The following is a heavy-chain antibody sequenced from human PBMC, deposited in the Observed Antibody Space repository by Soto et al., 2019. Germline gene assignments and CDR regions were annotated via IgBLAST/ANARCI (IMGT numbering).Heavy chain of an antibody. CDR1: GGTFTYYG. CDR3: ARDLGTTIAGPPRRETCGGVDP. Sequence: QVQLVQSGAEVKRPGSSVKLSCKAPGGTFTYYGISWVRQAPGQGLEWMGGIIPIIGPATYAQKFQGRLTIPADQSTSTAYTELSSVGSEETALYYCARDLGTTIAGPPRRETCGGVDPWGQGTLVPVSS. D-gene: IGHD3-22*01. CDR2: IIPIIGPA. V-gene: IGHV1-69*01. J-gene: IGHJ5*02.